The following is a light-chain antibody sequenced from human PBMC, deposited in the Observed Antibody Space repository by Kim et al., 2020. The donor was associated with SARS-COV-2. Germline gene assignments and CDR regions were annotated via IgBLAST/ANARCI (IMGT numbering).Light chain of an antibody. CDR2: KFS. V-gene: IGKV2-30*01. CDR3: MQGTHWPFT. CDR1: QSLVYSDGNIY. J-gene: IGKJ3*01. Sequence: PASISFRSSQSLVYSDGNIYLNWFHQRPGQSPRRLIYKFSNRYSGVPYRFSGSGSGTDFTLQISRVEAEDVGVYYCMQGTHWPFTFGPGTKVDIK.